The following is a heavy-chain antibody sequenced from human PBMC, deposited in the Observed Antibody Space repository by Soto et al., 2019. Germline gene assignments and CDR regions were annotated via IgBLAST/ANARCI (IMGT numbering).Heavy chain of an antibody. CDR1: GFTFSSYS. CDR2: ISSSSSYI. D-gene: IGHD6-13*01. J-gene: IGHJ5*02. V-gene: IGHV3-21*01. Sequence: EVQLVESGGGRVKPGESLRLSCAASGFTFSSYSMNWVRQAPGKGLEWVSSISSSSSYIYYADSVKGRFTISRDNAKNSLYLQMNSLRAEDTAVYYCARASSSWYEGWFDPWGQGTLVTVSS. CDR3: ARASSSWYEGWFDP.